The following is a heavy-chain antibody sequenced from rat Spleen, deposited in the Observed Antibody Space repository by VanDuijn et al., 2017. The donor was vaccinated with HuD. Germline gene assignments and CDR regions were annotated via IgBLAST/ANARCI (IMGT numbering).Heavy chain of an antibody. D-gene: IGHD4-3*01. CDR1: GFSLTSYN. CDR2: IWTGGST. J-gene: IGHJ2*01. V-gene: IGHV2-30*01. Sequence: QVQLKESGPGLVQPSQTLSLTCTVSGFSLTSYNVHWVRQPTGKGLEWMGVIWTGGSTDYNSALKSRLSISRDTSKSQVFLKMNSLRTEDTSIYFCTREVSGRRHFDYWGQGVMVTVSS. CDR3: TREVSGRRHFDY.